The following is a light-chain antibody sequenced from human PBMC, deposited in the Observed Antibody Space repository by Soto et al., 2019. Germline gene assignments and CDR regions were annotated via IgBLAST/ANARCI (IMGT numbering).Light chain of an antibody. V-gene: IGKV3-11*01. CDR3: QHRSNRPLT. CDR1: QSVSSF. CDR2: DAS. Sequence: EIVLTQSPATLSLSPGERATLSCRASQSVSSFLAWYQQKPGQAPRLLIYDASNRATGIPARFSGSGSGTDFTLTISSLEPADFAVYYCQHRSNRPLTFGGGTKVEIK. J-gene: IGKJ4*01.